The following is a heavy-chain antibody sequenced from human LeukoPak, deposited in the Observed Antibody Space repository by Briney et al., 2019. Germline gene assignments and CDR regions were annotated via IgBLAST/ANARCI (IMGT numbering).Heavy chain of an antibody. D-gene: IGHD2-15*01. CDR2: IYHSGST. J-gene: IGHJ4*02. CDR3: ARRPYCSGGSCYSAYYFDY. V-gene: IGHV4-38-2*01. CDR1: GYSISSAYN. Sequence: SETLSLTCAASGYSISSAYNWDWIRQPPGKGLEWIGSIYHSGSTYYNPSLKSRVTISVDTSKNQFSLKLYFVTAADTAVYYCARRPYCSGGSCYSAYYFDYWGQGTLVTVSS.